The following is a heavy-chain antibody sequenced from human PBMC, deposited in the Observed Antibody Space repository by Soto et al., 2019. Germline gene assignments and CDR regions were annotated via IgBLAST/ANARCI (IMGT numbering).Heavy chain of an antibody. CDR3: TRVGGYYGDYPNFDY. J-gene: IGHJ4*02. CDR2: IHYSGST. CDR1: CGSINGYY. D-gene: IGHD4-17*01. Sequence: SETLSLTCTFSCGSINGYYWSWIRQPPGKGLQWIGNIHYSGSTNYNPSLKSRVTISVVSSKNQVSLKLSSVTAADTAVYYCTRVGGYYGDYPNFDYWGQGTLVTVSS. V-gene: IGHV4-59*01.